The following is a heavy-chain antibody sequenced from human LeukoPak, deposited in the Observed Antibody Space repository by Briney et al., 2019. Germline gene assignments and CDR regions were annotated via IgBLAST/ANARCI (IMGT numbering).Heavy chain of an antibody. Sequence: GGSLRLSCAASGFTFSSYGMHWVRQAPGKGLEWVGRIRSKTHGGTTDYAVPVKGRFTISRDDSKNTLYLQMNGLKTEDTAVYYCTQTGGPFDYWGQGTLVTVSS. D-gene: IGHD3-16*01. CDR3: TQTGGPFDY. CDR2: IRSKTHGGTT. V-gene: IGHV3-15*07. J-gene: IGHJ4*02. CDR1: GFTFSSYG.